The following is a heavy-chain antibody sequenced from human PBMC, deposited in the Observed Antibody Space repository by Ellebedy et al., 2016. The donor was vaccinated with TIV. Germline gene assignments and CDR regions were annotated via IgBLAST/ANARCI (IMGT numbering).Heavy chain of an antibody. CDR3: ARDPGGGGNYGDNWFDP. J-gene: IGHJ5*02. V-gene: IGHV3-66*01. CDR2: IYNDGGT. Sequence: GESLKISCAASGFTVTGYFMSWVRQAPGKGLEWVSIIYNDGGTNYTDSVKGRLTISRDTSENMLYLPMNSLRAEDTAVYYCARDPGGGGNYGDNWFDPWGQGTLVTVSS. CDR1: GFTVTGYF. D-gene: IGHD4-17*01.